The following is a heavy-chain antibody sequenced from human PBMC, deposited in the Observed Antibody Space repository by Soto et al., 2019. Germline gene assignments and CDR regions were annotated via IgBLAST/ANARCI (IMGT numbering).Heavy chain of an antibody. Sequence: KASETLSLTCTVSGGSISSGGYYWSWIRQHPGKGLEWIGYIYYSGSTHYNPSLKSRVTISVDTSKNQFSLKLSSVTAADTAVYYCARHSGSYLYYFDYWGQGTLVTVSS. V-gene: IGHV4-31*03. D-gene: IGHD1-26*01. CDR1: GGSISSGGYY. J-gene: IGHJ4*02. CDR3: ARHSGSYLYYFDY. CDR2: IYYSGST.